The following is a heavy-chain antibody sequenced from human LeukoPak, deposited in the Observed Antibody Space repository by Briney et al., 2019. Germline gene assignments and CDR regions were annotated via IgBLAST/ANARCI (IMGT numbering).Heavy chain of an antibody. Sequence: GESLKISCKGSGXSFTSYWIGWVRQMPGKGLEWMAIINPGDSDTRYSPSFQGQVTISADKSISTAYLQWSSLKASDTAMYYCARDWKDPAAFDIWGQGTMVTVSS. V-gene: IGHV5-51*01. D-gene: IGHD1-1*01. CDR3: ARDWKDPAAFDI. CDR2: INPGDSDT. J-gene: IGHJ3*02. CDR1: GXSFTSYW.